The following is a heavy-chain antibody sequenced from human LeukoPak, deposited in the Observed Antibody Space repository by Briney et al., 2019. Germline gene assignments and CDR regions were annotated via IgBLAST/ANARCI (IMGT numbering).Heavy chain of an antibody. V-gene: IGHV4-4*08. J-gene: IGHJ4*02. CDR3: ARDWSSSWLYFDY. D-gene: IGHD6-13*01. Sequence: PSETLSLTCTVSGGSITSYYWSWIRQPPGKGLEWIGRMHTSGSTNYNPSLKSRVTISVDTSKNQFSLKLSSVTAADTAVYYCARDWSSSWLYFDYWGQGILVTVSS. CDR2: MHTSGST. CDR1: GGSITSYY.